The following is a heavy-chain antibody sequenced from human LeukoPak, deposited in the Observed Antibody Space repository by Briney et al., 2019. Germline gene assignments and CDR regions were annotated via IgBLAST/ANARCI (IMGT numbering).Heavy chain of an antibody. CDR2: IYYSGST. CDR1: GGSFSGYY. V-gene: IGHV4-59*01. Sequence: SETLSLTCAVYGGSFSGYYWSWIRQPPGKGLEWIGYIYYSGSTNYNPSLKSRVTISVDTSKNQFSLKLSSVTAADTAVYYCASGYSYGFFPDWGQGTLVTVSS. J-gene: IGHJ4*02. D-gene: IGHD5-18*01. CDR3: ASGYSYGFFPD.